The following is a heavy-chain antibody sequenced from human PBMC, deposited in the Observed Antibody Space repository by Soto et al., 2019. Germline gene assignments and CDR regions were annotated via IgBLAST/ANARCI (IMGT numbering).Heavy chain of an antibody. V-gene: IGHV4-39*01. J-gene: IGHJ4*02. D-gene: IGHD6-19*01. CDR3: ARGSEIAVAGKN. CDR2: IYYSGST. Sequence: SETLSLTCTVSGGSISSSSYYWGWIRQPPGKGLEWIGSIYYSGSTYYNPSLKSRVTISVDTSKNQFSLKLSSVTAADTAVYYCARGSEIAVAGKNWGQGTLVTVSS. CDR1: GGSISSSSYY.